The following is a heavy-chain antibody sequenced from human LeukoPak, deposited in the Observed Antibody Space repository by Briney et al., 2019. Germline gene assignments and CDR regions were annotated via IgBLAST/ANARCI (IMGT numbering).Heavy chain of an antibody. J-gene: IGHJ5*02. Sequence: SQTLSLTCALSGDSASSNSVTWDWIRQSPSRGLEWLGRTYYRSTLYNDYAVSVRGRITVNPDTSKNQFSLHLNSVTPEDTAVYYCARRLTQYDCFDPWGQGILVTVSS. V-gene: IGHV6-1*01. CDR3: ARRLTQYDCFDP. D-gene: IGHD2-2*01. CDR2: TYYRSTLYN. CDR1: GDSASSNSVT.